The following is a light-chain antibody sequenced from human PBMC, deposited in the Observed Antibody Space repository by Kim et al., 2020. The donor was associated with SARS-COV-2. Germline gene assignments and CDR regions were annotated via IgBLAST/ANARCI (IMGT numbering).Light chain of an antibody. V-gene: IGLV1-47*01. Sequence: QSVLTQPPSASGTPGQRVTISCSGSTSIIGVHYVYWYQQLPGEAPKVLIYRNNQRPSGVPDRFSGSKSGTSASLAISGLRSEDEADYYCAAWDGSLSGQQVLFGGGTQLAVL. CDR1: TSIIGVHY. J-gene: IGLJ2*01. CDR3: AAWDGSLSGQQVL. CDR2: RNN.